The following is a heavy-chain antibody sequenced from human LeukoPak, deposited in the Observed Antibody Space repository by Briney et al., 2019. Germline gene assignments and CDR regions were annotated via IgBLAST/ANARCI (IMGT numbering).Heavy chain of an antibody. CDR1: GFTVSSNY. V-gene: IGHV3-66*02. CDR3: AQEIYDILTGYSPGFDY. Sequence: GGSLRLSCAASGFTVSSNYMSWVRQAPGKGLEWVSVIYSGGSTYYADSVKGRFTISRDNSKNTLYLQMNSLRAEDTAVYYCAQEIYDILTGYSPGFDYWGQGTLVTVSS. D-gene: IGHD3-9*01. CDR2: IYSGGST. J-gene: IGHJ4*02.